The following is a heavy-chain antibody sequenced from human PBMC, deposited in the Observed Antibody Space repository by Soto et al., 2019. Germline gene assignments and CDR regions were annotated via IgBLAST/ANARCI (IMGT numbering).Heavy chain of an antibody. J-gene: IGHJ6*02. V-gene: IGHV1-18*01. CDR3: ARMADALAYYYGLDV. CDR1: GYSFTRYG. CDR2: ISGYNANT. Sequence: QVQLVQSGAEVKKPGASVKVSCKASGYSFTRYGICWVRQAPGQGLEWMGWISGYNANTNYPENLQGRVTMTTDTSTSTAYMEVSNLISDDTAVYYCARMADALAYYYGLDVWCQGTTVTVSS.